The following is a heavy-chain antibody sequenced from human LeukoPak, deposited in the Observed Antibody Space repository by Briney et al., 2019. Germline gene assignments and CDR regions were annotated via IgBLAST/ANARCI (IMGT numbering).Heavy chain of an antibody. V-gene: IGHV1-24*01. J-gene: IGHJ4*02. CDR1: GYTLTELS. CDR3: ATGLEYQLLFYFDY. D-gene: IGHD2-2*01. Sequence: GASVKVSCKVSGYTLTELSMHWVRQAPGKGLEWMGGFDPEDGETIYAQKFQGRVTMTEGTSTDTAHMELSSLRSEDTAVYYCATGLEYQLLFYFDYWGQGTLVTVSS. CDR2: FDPEDGET.